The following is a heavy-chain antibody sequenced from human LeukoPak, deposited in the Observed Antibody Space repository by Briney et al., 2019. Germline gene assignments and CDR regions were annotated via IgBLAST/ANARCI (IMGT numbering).Heavy chain of an antibody. CDR3: ARDHCSGGSCYPGWFDP. J-gene: IGHJ5*02. V-gene: IGHV4-34*01. Sequence: SETLSLTCAVYGGSFSGYYWSWIRQPPGKGLEWIGEINHSGSTNYNPSLKSRVTISVDTSKNQFSLKLSSVTAADTAVYYCARDHCSGGSCYPGWFDPWGQGTLVTVSS. D-gene: IGHD2-15*01. CDR2: INHSGST. CDR1: GGSFSGYY.